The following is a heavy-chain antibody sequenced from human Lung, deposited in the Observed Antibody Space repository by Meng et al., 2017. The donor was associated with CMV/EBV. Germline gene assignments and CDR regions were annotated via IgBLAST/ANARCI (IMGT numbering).Heavy chain of an antibody. V-gene: IGHV3-73*01. J-gene: IGHJ4*02. CDR2: VRGKSNSYAT. D-gene: IGHD1-26*01. Sequence: EXXKISXAASGFTFSAFDMHWVRQAYGKGLVWVGRVRGKSNSYATAYGASVEGRFNISRDDSKNTAYAQMNSLKTEDTAVYYCSSTISGSYDYLGQGALVTVSS. CDR1: GFTFSAFD. CDR3: SSTISGSYDY.